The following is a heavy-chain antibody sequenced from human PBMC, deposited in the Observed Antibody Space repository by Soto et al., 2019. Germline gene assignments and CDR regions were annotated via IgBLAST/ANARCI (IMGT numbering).Heavy chain of an antibody. CDR1: GGSISSYY. CDR3: ARGRGYYDSSGYRAGSPFDY. Sequence: KSSETLSLTCTVSGGSISSYYWSWIRQPPGKGLEWIGYIYYSGSTNYNPSLKSRVTISVDTSKNQFSLKLSSVTAAATAVYYCARGRGYYDSSGYRAGSPFDYWGQGTLVTVS. CDR2: IYYSGST. D-gene: IGHD3-22*01. J-gene: IGHJ4*02. V-gene: IGHV4-59*01.